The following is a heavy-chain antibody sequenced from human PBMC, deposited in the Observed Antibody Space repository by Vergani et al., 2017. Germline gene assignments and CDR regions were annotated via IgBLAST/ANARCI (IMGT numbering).Heavy chain of an antibody. CDR3: ARDGLPHYYYYYGMDV. CDR2: IIPIFGTA. V-gene: IGHV1-69*01. D-gene: IGHD5-18*01. J-gene: IGHJ6*02. Sequence: QVQLVQSGAEVKKPGSSVKVSCKASGGPFSSYAISWVRQAPGQGLEWMGGIIPIFGTANYAQKFQGRVTITADESTSTAYMELSSLRSEDTAVYYCARDGLPHYYYYYGMDVWGQGTTVNVSS. CDR1: GGPFSSYA.